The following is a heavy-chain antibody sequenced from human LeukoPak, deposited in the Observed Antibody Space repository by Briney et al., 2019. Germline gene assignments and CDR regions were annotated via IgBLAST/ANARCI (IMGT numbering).Heavy chain of an antibody. Sequence: SETLSLTCTVSGGSISSYYWSWIRQPPGKGLEWIGYIYYSGSTNYNPSLKSRVTISVDTSKNQFSLKLSSVTAADTAVYYCARVKVVVVPAATTGDAFDIWGQGTMVTVSS. V-gene: IGHV4-59*01. CDR1: GGSISSYY. CDR3: ARVKVVVVPAATTGDAFDI. D-gene: IGHD2-2*01. CDR2: IYYSGST. J-gene: IGHJ3*02.